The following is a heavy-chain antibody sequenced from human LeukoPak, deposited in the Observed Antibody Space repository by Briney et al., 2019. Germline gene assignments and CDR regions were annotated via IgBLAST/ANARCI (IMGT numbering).Heavy chain of an antibody. J-gene: IGHJ4*02. V-gene: IGHV3-11*03. CDR2: ISSSSDNT. D-gene: IGHD2-15*01. Sequence: PGGSLRLSCAASGFTFSDYYMSWIRQAPGKGLDWVSFISSSSDNTKYADSVKGRFTISRDNAKNLLYLQMISLRADDTAVYYCAKTRNAWSAYDSWGQGTLVTVSS. CDR1: GFTFSDYY. CDR3: AKTRNAWSAYDS.